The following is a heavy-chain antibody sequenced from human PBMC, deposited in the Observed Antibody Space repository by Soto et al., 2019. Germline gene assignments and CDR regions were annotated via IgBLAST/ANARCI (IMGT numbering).Heavy chain of an antibody. CDR1: GFTFSSYS. CDR2: ISSSSSYI. J-gene: IGHJ3*02. V-gene: IGHV3-21*01. Sequence: GGSLRLSCAASGFTFSSYSMNWVRQAPGKGLEWVSSISSSSSYIYYADSVKGRFTISRDNSKNSLYLQMNSLRAEDTAVYYCARERRGYSYGDAFDIWGQGTMVTVSS. CDR3: ARERRGYSYGDAFDI. D-gene: IGHD5-18*01.